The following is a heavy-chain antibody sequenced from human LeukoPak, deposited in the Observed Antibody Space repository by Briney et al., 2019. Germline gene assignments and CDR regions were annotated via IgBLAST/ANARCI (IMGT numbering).Heavy chain of an antibody. CDR3: AGWGGDGNY. Sequence: GESLRLSCSASGFAFSTYWINWVRQAPGKGLEWVVNISPDGRARYVDAVRGRFTVSRDNARNSLSMQMNSLRAEDTAVYYCAGWGGDGNYWGQGTLVTVSS. V-gene: IGHV3-7*01. CDR1: GFAFSTYW. D-gene: IGHD3-16*01. CDR2: ISPDGRAR. J-gene: IGHJ4*02.